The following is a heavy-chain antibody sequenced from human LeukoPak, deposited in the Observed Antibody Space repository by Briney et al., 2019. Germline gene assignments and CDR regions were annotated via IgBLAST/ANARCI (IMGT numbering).Heavy chain of an antibody. CDR1: GFTFSSYG. J-gene: IGHJ5*02. V-gene: IGHV3-23*01. CDR3: AKDGCSSTSCYHVGWFDP. CDR2: ISGSGGTT. D-gene: IGHD2-2*01. Sequence: AGGSLRLSCTASGFTFSSYGMSWVRQAPGKRLEWVSEISGSGGTTDYADSVKGRFTISRDNSKNTLSLQMNSLRAEDTAVYYCAKDGCSSTSCYHVGWFDPWGQGTLATVSS.